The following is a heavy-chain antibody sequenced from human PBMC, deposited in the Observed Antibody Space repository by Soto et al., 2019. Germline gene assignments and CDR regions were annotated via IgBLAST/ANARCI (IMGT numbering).Heavy chain of an antibody. D-gene: IGHD5-18*01. J-gene: IGHJ4*02. V-gene: IGHV3-15*01. CDR1: GLTFRNAW. CDR2: SIGGGGPI. Sequence: DVHLVESGGGLIGPGGSLRLSCAVSGLTFRNAWMNWVRQAPGQGLEWLGRSIGGGGPIEYAAPVKGRFTISRDDSRNLFYLQMDSLKIEDTALYYCARIHRSLDAYAANVWGQGTLVTVSS. CDR3: ARIHRSLDAYAANV.